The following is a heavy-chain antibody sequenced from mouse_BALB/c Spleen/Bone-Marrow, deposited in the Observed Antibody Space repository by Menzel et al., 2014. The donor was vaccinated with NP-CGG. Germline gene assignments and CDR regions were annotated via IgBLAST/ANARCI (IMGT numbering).Heavy chain of an antibody. CDR2: IDPSDSDA. Sequence: VQLQQSGAGLVKPGASVKLSCKASGYTFTIYWMHWVKQRPGQGLEWIGEIDPSDSDANYNQKFKGKATLTVDKSSTTAYMQLSSLTSEDSAVYYCARRNYYGSHYWYFDVWGAGTTVTVSS. CDR3: ARRNYYGSHYWYFDV. V-gene: IGHV1-69*02. J-gene: IGHJ1*01. CDR1: GYTFTIYW. D-gene: IGHD1-1*01.